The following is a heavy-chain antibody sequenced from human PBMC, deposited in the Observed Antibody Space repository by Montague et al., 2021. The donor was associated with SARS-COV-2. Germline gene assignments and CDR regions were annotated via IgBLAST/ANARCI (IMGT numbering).Heavy chain of an antibody. D-gene: IGHD2-8*01. CDR3: ARDPESWWMTFDY. Sequence: SLRLSCAASGFTFSNYEMNWVRQSPGKGLEWVSYIDGGGTTIYYADSVKGRFTISRDNAKNSLFLQMNSLRVEDTAVYYCARDPESWWMTFDYWGQGALVTVSS. CDR2: IDGGGTTI. CDR1: GFTFSNYE. J-gene: IGHJ4*02. V-gene: IGHV3-48*03.